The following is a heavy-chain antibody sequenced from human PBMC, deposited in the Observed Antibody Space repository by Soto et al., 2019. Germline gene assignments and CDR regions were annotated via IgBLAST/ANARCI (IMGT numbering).Heavy chain of an antibody. CDR3: ARQSSLSSCYRPVCSGFDV. D-gene: IGHD3-16*02. J-gene: IGHJ6*01. CDR1: GYAFSDYR. V-gene: IGHV5-51*01. Sequence: GESLKISCKASGYAFSDYRIGWVRQKPGQGPEGLGRIYPGDSAKRYSRLFEGQVTVSSDKSINAPFLQVTGLKASDTAKYYCARQSSLSSCYRPVCSGFDVWGQGAMVPVSS. CDR2: IYPGDSAK.